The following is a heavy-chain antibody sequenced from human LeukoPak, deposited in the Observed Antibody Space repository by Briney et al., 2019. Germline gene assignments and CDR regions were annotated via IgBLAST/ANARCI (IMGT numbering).Heavy chain of an antibody. J-gene: IGHJ6*03. Sequence: SQTLSLTCAVYGVSLRGYYWSWIRQSPEKGLEWIGEISHEGGSIYNPSLKSRLTLSVDMSKNQFSLNLRSVTAADTAVYYCARGRNFVSDYYFDVWGKGTTVMVSS. CDR3: ARGRNFVSDYYFDV. CDR2: ISHEGGS. D-gene: IGHD1-7*01. CDR1: GVSLRGYY. V-gene: IGHV4-34*01.